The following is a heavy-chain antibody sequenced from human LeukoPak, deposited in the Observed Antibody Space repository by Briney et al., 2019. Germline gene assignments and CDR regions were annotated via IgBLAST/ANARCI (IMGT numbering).Heavy chain of an antibody. D-gene: IGHD6-13*01. Sequence: SETLSLTCTVSGSSISTGYYWSWIRQPPGKGLEWIGEINHSGSTNYNPSLKSRVTISVDTSKNQFSLKLSSVTAADTAVYYCARGRIAAAGTSVGNWFDPWGQGTLVTVSS. J-gene: IGHJ5*02. V-gene: IGHV4-34*01. CDR2: INHSGST. CDR3: ARGRIAAAGTSVGNWFDP. CDR1: GSSISTGYY.